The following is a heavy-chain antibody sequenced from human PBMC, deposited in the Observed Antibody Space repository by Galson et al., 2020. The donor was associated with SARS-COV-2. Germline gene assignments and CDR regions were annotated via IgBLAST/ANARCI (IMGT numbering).Heavy chain of an antibody. CDR3: AKAPSSSGYYSHFDY. D-gene: IGHD3-22*01. CDR1: GLTFSNYG. V-gene: IGHV3-30*18. CDR2: ISYDGSNK. J-gene: IGHJ4*02. Sequence: GESLKISCAASGLTFSNYGMHWVRQAPGKGLEWVAVISYDGSNKYYADSVKGRFTISRDNSKNTLYVQMNSLRAEDTAVYYCAKAPSSSGYYSHFDYWGQGTLVTVSS.